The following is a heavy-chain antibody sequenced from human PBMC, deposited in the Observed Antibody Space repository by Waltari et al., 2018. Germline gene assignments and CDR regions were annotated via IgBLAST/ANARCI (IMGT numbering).Heavy chain of an antibody. CDR1: GYTFTGYY. D-gene: IGHD5-12*01. Sequence: QVQLVQSGAEVKKPGASVQFSCKAYGYTFTGYYMHWVRQAPGQGLEWMGWINPNSGGTNEAQKVQGRVTMTRDTSISTGYMEVSRVRSDDTALYYCARGLIRRDGYNDYWGQGTLVTVSS. J-gene: IGHJ4*02. CDR2: INPNSGGT. V-gene: IGHV1-2*02. CDR3: ARGLIRRDGYNDY.